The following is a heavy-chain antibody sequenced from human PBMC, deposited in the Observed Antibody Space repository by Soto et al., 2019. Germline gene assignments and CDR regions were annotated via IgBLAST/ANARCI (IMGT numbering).Heavy chain of an antibody. CDR3: ARSTLVVLTYCES. Sequence: QVQLVQSGTEVKKPGSSVKVSCKASGGTFRNYPINWVRQAPGHGLEWMGSIFPLTDIPDYAQNFQARLTISAGKSTSTAYMELSGRTSDDTVMYFCARSTLVVLTYCESWGKGTLVTVPS. V-gene: IGHV1-69*02. J-gene: IGHJ4*02. D-gene: IGHD1-1*01. CDR1: GGTFRNYP. CDR2: IFPLTDIP.